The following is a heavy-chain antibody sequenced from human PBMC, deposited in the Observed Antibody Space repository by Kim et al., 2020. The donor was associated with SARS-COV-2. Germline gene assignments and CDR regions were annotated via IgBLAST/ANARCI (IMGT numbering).Heavy chain of an antibody. Sequence: GGSLRLSCAASGFTFSSYAMHWVRQAPGKGLEWVAVISYDGSNKYYADSVKGRFTISRDNSKNTLYLQMNSLRAEDTAVYYCARGPQGGFGGVLDLWGRGTLVTVSS. CDR2: ISYDGSNK. J-gene: IGHJ2*01. D-gene: IGHD3-16*01. V-gene: IGHV3-30*04. CDR3: ARGPQGGFGGVLDL. CDR1: GFTFSSYA.